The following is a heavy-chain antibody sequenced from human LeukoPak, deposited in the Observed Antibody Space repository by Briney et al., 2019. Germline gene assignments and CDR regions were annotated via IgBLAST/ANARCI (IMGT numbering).Heavy chain of an antibody. J-gene: IGHJ4*02. CDR1: GFTFSSYS. CDR2: IRYDGTNK. CDR3: ATFPYYFDSSGSYYFDF. D-gene: IGHD3-22*01. Sequence: GGSLRLSCAASGFTFSSYSMNWVCQAPGKGLEWVAFIRYDGTNKYYADSVKGRFTISRDNSKNTLYLQMNSLRAEDTAVFYCATFPYYFDSSGSYYFDFWGQGTLVTVSS. V-gene: IGHV3-30*02.